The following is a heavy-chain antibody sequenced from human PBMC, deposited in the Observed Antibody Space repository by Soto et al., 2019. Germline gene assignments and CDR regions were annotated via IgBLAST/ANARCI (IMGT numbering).Heavy chain of an antibody. D-gene: IGHD5-18*01. CDR1: GYSFTSYW. V-gene: IGHV5-51*01. Sequence: PGESLKISCKGSGYSFTSYWIGWVRQMPGKGLEWMGIIYPGDSDTRYSPSFQGQVTISADKSISTAYLQWSSLKASGTAMYYCARHPLVGSSYGFYYGMDVWGQGTTVTVSS. CDR2: IYPGDSDT. J-gene: IGHJ6*02. CDR3: ARHPLVGSSYGFYYGMDV.